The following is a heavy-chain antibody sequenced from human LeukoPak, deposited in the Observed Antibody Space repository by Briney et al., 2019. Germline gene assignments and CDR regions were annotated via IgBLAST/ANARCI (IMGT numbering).Heavy chain of an antibody. CDR2: IYPGDSDT. Sequence: GESLKISCNGSGYSFTSYWIGWVRQMPGKGLEWMGIIYPGDSDTRYSPSFQGQVTISADKSISTAYLQWSSLKASDTAMYYCARQYSSSSGDFDYWGQGTLVTVSS. J-gene: IGHJ4*02. D-gene: IGHD6-6*01. CDR3: ARQYSSSSGDFDY. CDR1: GYSFTSYW. V-gene: IGHV5-51*01.